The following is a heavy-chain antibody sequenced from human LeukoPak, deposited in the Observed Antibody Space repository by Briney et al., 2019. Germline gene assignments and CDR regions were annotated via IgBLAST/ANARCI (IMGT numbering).Heavy chain of an antibody. CDR1: GFTFSSYA. Sequence: QSGGSLRLSCTASGFTFSSYAMSWVRQAPGKGLVWVSLIKNDGRSTTYADSVKGRFTISRDDAKNTLFLQMNSLRDEDTAVYYCTRDLNYNMDVWGQGTTVTVSS. J-gene: IGHJ6*02. V-gene: IGHV3-74*01. CDR3: TRDLNYNMDV. CDR2: IKNDGRST.